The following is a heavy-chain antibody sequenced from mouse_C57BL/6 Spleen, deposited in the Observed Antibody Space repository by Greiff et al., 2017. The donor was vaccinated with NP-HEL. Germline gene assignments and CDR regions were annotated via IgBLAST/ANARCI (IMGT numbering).Heavy chain of an antibody. CDR3: TRRRIYYDYDGFAY. CDR1: GYTFTDYE. CDR2: IDPETGGT. V-gene: IGHV1-15*01. J-gene: IGHJ3*01. D-gene: IGHD2-4*01. Sequence: QVQLQQSGAELVRPGASVTLSCKASGYTFTDYEMHWVKQTPVHGLEWIGAIDPETGGTAYNQKFKGKAILTADKSSSTAYMELRSLTSEDSAVYYCTRRRIYYDYDGFAYWGQGTLVTVSA.